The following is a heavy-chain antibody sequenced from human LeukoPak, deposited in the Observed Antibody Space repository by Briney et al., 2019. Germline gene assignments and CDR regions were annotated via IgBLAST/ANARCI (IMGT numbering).Heavy chain of an antibody. J-gene: IGHJ4*02. CDR2: INHSGST. CDR3: ARGVSSNGDYDY. D-gene: IGHD4-17*01. CDR1: GGSFNNYY. V-gene: IGHV4-34*01. Sequence: PSETLSLTCAVYGGSFNNYYWSWIRQPPGTGLEWIGEINHSGSTKYNPSLKSRVTISVDTSKNQFSLKLTSVTAADTAVYYCARGVSSNGDYDYWGQGTLVTVSS.